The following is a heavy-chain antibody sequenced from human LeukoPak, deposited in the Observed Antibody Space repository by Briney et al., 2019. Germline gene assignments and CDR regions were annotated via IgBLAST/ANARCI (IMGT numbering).Heavy chain of an antibody. V-gene: IGHV5-51*01. Sequence: GESLKISCKGSGYTFTSYWIAWVRQMPGKGLEWMGIIYPGDSDTRYSPSFQGQVTISADKSINSAYLQWSSLQASDTAMYYCASTGGATTTGDAFDIWGQGTMVTVSP. CDR1: GYTFTSYW. CDR2: IYPGDSDT. J-gene: IGHJ3*02. CDR3: ASTGGATTTGDAFDI. D-gene: IGHD1-26*01.